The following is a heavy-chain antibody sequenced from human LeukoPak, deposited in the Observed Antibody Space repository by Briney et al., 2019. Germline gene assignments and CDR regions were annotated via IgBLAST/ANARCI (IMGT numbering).Heavy chain of an antibody. CDR2: INPSGGST. V-gene: IGHV1-46*01. D-gene: IGHD3-10*01. CDR3: ARDHYGSGSYTNNWFDP. J-gene: IGHJ5*02. CDR1: GYTFTSYY. Sequence: EASVKVSCKASGYTFTSYYMHWVRQAPGQGLEWMGIINPSGGSTSYAQKFQGRVTMTRDTSTSTVYMELSSLRSGDTAVYYCARDHYGSGSYTNNWFDPWGQGTLVTVSS.